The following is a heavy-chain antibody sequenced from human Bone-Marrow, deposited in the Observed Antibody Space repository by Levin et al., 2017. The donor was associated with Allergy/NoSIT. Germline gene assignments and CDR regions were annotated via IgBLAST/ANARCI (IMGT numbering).Heavy chain of an antibody. Sequence: GGSLRLSCAASGFTFSTFGMHWVRQAPGKGLEWVALISFDGSNKYYGDSVKGRFTISRDNSKNTVYVQINTLRAEDTAVYCCAKDQQPFANYYGMDVWGQGTTVTVS. CDR1: GFTFSTFG. CDR3: AKDQQPFANYYGMDV. V-gene: IGHV3-30*18. CDR2: ISFDGSNK. D-gene: IGHD6-13*01. J-gene: IGHJ6*02.